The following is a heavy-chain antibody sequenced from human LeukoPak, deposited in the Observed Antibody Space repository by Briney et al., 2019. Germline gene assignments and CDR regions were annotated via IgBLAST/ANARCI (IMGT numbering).Heavy chain of an antibody. CDR1: GFTFSSYS. CDR2: ISSSSSYI. D-gene: IGHD3-10*01. V-gene: IGHV3-21*01. J-gene: IGHJ5*02. Sequence: GGSLRLSCAASGFTFSSYSMNWVRQAPGKGLEWVSSISSSSSYIYYADSVKGRFTISRDNAKNSLYLQMNSLRAEDTAVYYCARVHRITMVRGDTWFDPWGQGTLVTVSS. CDR3: ARVHRITMVRGDTWFDP.